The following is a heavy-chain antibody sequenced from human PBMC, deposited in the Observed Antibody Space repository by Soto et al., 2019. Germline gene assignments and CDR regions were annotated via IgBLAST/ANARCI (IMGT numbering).Heavy chain of an antibody. J-gene: IGHJ4*01. CDR2: IYHSGST. CDR1: GYSISSGYY. V-gene: IGHV4-38-2*01. D-gene: IGHD1-26*01. Sequence: PSENLSLTCAVSGYSISSGYYWGWIRQPPGKGLEWIGSIYHSGSTYYNPSLKSRVTISVDPSKNQFSLKLSSVTAADTAVYYCARGEESSWELQPPFDYWGQGTLVSVSS. CDR3: ARGEESSWELQPPFDY.